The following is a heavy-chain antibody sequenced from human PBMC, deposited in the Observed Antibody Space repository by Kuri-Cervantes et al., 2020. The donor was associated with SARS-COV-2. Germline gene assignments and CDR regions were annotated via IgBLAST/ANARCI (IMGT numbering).Heavy chain of an antibody. D-gene: IGHD3-3*01. CDR3: AKDMGTIFGVVIGSGYGMDV. CDR1: GFTFDDYA. J-gene: IGHJ6*02. V-gene: IGHV3-9*01. CDR2: ISWNSGSI. Sequence: SLKISCAASGFTFDDYAMHWVRQAPGKGLEWASGISWNSGSIGYADSVKGRFTTSRDNAKNSLYLQMNSLRAEDTALYYCAKDMGTIFGVVIGSGYGMDVWGQGTTVTVSS.